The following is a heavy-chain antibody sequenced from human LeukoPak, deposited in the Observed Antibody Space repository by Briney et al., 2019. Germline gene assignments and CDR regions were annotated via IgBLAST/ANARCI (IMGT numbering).Heavy chain of an antibody. CDR2: ISSSGSTI. Sequence: GGSLRLSCAASGFTFSDYYMSWIRQAPGKGLEWVSYISSSGSTIYYADSVKGRFTISRDNAKNSLYLQMNSLRAEDTAVYYCAREILWQRYYFDYWGQGTLVTVSS. CDR3: AREILWQRYYFDY. D-gene: IGHD6-25*01. CDR1: GFTFSDYY. J-gene: IGHJ4*02. V-gene: IGHV3-11*01.